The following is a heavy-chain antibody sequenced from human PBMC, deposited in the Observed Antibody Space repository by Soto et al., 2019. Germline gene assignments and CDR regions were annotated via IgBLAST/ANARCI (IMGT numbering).Heavy chain of an antibody. J-gene: IGHJ5*02. CDR1: GYTFTTYT. CDR2: INPVNGNT. Sequence: QVQLVQSGAEVKKPGASVMLSCKASGYTFTTYTVNWVRQAPGQRLEWMGWINPVNGNTKSSQKFQDRVIITRDTSASTAYMELRSLRSEDTAVYYCARGIATGQLDPWGQGTLVIVSS. CDR3: ARGIATGQLDP. D-gene: IGHD6-13*01. V-gene: IGHV1-3*01.